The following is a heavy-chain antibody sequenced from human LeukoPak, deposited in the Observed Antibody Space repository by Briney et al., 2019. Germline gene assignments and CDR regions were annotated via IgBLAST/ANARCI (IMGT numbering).Heavy chain of an antibody. V-gene: IGHV3-33*01. CDR3: ATDRNSGKYYDY. D-gene: IGHD1-26*01. J-gene: IGHJ4*02. Sequence: GRSLRLSCAASGLTFRXXXMHWVRXAPGKGLXXXAVTWYDGSXXXXXXXXXXXFTVSRDNAKNXLYLQMNSLRAEDTAVYYCATDRNSGKYYDYWGQGTLVTVSS. CDR2: TWYDGSXX. CDR1: GLTFRXXX.